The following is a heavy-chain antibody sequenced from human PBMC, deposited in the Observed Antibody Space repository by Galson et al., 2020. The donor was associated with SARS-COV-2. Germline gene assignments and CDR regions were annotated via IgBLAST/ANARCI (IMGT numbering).Heavy chain of an antibody. CDR3: ARGYLSYCASPTCPANEYFQD. J-gene: IGHJ1*01. CDR2: IWSDGDYK. CDR1: GFIINHHG. Sequence: GGSLRLSCSASGFIINHHGMHWVRRAPGKGLEWVAVIWSDGDYKSYADSVKGRFTISRDNSKKMLYLQMNSLRLEDTAMYHCARGYLSYCASPTCPANEYFQDWGQGTLVTVSS. D-gene: IGHD2-21*01. V-gene: IGHV3-33*01.